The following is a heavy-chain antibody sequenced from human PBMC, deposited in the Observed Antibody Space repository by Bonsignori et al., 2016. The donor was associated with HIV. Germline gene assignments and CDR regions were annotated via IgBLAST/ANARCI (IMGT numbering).Heavy chain of an antibody. CDR2: IYSGGSST. CDR3: AKDQDYYDSSGYPKFDY. Sequence: WIRQPPGKGLEWVSVIYSGGSSTYYADSVKGRFTISRDNSKNTLYLQMNSLRAEDTAVYYCAKDQDYYDSSGYPKFDYWGQGTLVTVSS. V-gene: IGHV3-23*03. J-gene: IGHJ4*02. D-gene: IGHD3-22*01.